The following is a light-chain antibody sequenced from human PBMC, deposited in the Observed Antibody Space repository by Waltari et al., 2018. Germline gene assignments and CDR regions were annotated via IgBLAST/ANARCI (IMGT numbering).Light chain of an antibody. V-gene: IGLV1-47*01. CDR1: SSNLGSNY. Sequence: QSVLTQPPSASGTPGQRVTISCSGSSSNLGSNYVYWYQQLPGTAPKLLIYRNNQRPSGVPDRFSGSKSGTSAFLAISGLRSEDEADYYCAAWDDSLSGWVFGGGTKLTVL. CDR3: AAWDDSLSGWV. CDR2: RNN. J-gene: IGLJ3*02.